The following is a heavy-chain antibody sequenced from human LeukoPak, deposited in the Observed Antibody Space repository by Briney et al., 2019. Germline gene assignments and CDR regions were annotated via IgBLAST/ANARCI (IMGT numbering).Heavy chain of an antibody. V-gene: IGHV4-39*01. J-gene: IGHJ4*02. CDR1: GGSISSYY. CDR3: ARRDYGSGSYGDY. Sequence: SETLSLTCTVSGGSISSYYWGWIRQPPGKGLEWIGSIYYSGSTYYNPSLKSRVTISVDTSKNQFSLKLSSVTAADTAVYYCARRDYGSGSYGDYWGQGTLVTVSS. CDR2: IYYSGST. D-gene: IGHD3-10*01.